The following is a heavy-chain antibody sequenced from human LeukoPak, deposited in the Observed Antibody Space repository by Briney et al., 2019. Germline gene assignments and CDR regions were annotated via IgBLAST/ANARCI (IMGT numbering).Heavy chain of an antibody. V-gene: IGHV3-21*01. CDR2: ISSSSYI. D-gene: IGHD2-2*03. Sequence: GGSLRLSCAASGFTFSSYSMNWDRQAPGKGLEWVSSISSSSYIYYADSVKGRFTISRDNAKNSLYLQMNSLRAEDTAVYYCARDSVDIVVVPAAFSYWGQGTLVTVSS. J-gene: IGHJ4*02. CDR3: ARDSVDIVVVPAAFSY. CDR1: GFTFSSYS.